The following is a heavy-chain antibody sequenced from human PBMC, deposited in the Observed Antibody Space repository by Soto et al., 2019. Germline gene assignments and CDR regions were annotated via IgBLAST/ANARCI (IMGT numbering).Heavy chain of an antibody. J-gene: IGHJ3*02. CDR1: GYTFTSYG. D-gene: IGHD2-15*01. CDR2: ISGHNGNT. Sequence: AASVKVSCKASGYTFTSYGISWVRQAPGQGPEWMGWISGHNGNTNHPQSLQGRVTMTTDTSRNTAYMELRSLRSDDTAVYYCARYCSGGSCDSNTAFDIWGQGTMVTVS. CDR3: ARYCSGGSCDSNTAFDI. V-gene: IGHV1-18*01.